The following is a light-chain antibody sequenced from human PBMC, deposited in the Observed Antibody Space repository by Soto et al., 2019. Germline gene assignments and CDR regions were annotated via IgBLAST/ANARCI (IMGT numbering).Light chain of an antibody. CDR3: GSWDSSLSAYV. J-gene: IGLJ1*01. V-gene: IGLV2-8*01. CDR2: EVS. Sequence: QSVLTRPPSASGSPGQSVTISCTGTSSDVGGYNYVSWYQQHPGKAPKLMIYEVSKRPSGVPDRFSGSKSGNTASLTVSGLQAEDEADYYCGSWDSSLSAYVFGTGTKVTVL. CDR1: SSDVGGYNY.